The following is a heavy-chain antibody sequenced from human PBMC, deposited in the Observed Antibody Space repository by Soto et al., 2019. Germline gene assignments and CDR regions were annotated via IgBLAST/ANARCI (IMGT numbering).Heavy chain of an antibody. V-gene: IGHV2-5*02. CDR2: IYWDDDK. Sequence: QITLKESGPPRVKPTQTLTLTCTFSGFSLSTSGVGVGCIRQPPGKALERLALIYWDDDKRYNPSLKSRLTITQHTSKNQVVLTMTNMDPVDTATYYCAHRVGLHGNWNGGYFDFWGQGALVTVSS. J-gene: IGHJ4*02. D-gene: IGHD1-1*01. CDR1: GFSLSTSGVG. CDR3: AHRVGLHGNWNGGYFDF.